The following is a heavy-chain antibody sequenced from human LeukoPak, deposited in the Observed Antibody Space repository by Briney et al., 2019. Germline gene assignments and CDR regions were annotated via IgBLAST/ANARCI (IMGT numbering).Heavy chain of an antibody. Sequence: PSETLSLTCAVYGGSFSGYYWRWIRQPPGEGLEWVGEINHGGSTNNNPSLKSRVTISVDTSKNQFSLKLSSVTAADTAVYYCARRVTVTTLRYFDYWGQGTLVTVSS. J-gene: IGHJ4*02. CDR2: INHGGST. D-gene: IGHD4-17*01. CDR1: GGSFSGYY. CDR3: ARRVTVTTLRYFDY. V-gene: IGHV4-34*01.